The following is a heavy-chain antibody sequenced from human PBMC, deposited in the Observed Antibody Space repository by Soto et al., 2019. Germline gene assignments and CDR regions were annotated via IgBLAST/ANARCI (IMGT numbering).Heavy chain of an antibody. V-gene: IGHV4-39*01. J-gene: IGHJ4*02. D-gene: IGHD2-15*01. CDR2: IYYSGST. CDR1: GGSISSSSYY. Sequence: SETLSLTCAVSGGSISSSSYYWGWIRQPPGKGLEWIGSIYYSGSTYYNPSLKSRVTISVDTSKNQFSLKLSSVTAADTAVYYCARHLHRSAIYQGWGQGTLVTVSS. CDR3: ARHLHRSAIYQG.